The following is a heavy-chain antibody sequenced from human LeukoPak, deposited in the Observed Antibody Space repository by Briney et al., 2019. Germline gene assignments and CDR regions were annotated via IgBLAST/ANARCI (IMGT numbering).Heavy chain of an antibody. CDR1: GFTFSSYA. Sequence: PGGSLRLSCAASGFTFSSYAMSWVRQAPGKGLEWVSDISGSGGSTYYADSVKGRFTISRDNSKNTLYLQMNSLRAEDTAVYYCAKDLIYCSSTSCYEPGGYYYVYWGQGTLVSVSS. J-gene: IGHJ4*02. V-gene: IGHV3-23*01. D-gene: IGHD2-2*01. CDR3: AKDLIYCSSTSCYEPGGYYYVY. CDR2: ISGSGGST.